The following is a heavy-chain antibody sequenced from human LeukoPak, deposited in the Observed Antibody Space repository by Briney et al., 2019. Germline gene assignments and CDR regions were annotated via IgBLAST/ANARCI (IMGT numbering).Heavy chain of an antibody. D-gene: IGHD2-8*01. V-gene: IGHV3-64D*09. CDR3: VKDNGQGGFDS. CDR1: RFIFSSSL. Sequence: PGGSLRLSCSASRFIFSSSLMFWVRQAPGKGLEYVAAISGNGGSTYHSDTVYGGFTISRDNSKNTLYLQMTSLRAEDTALYYCVKDNGQGGFDSWGQGTLVTVSA. CDR2: ISGNGGST. J-gene: IGHJ4*02.